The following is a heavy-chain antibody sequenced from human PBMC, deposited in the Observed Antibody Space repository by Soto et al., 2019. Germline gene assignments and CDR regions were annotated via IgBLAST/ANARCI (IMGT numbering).Heavy chain of an antibody. D-gene: IGHD1-1*01. V-gene: IGHV4-59*01. Sequence: SETLSLTCTVSGGSISIYYWSWIRQPPGKGLEWIGYIYYSGSTNYNPSLKSRVTISVDTSKNQFSLKLSSVTAADTAVYYCARGTHRFDPWGQGTLVTVSS. CDR2: IYYSGST. CDR3: ARGTHRFDP. J-gene: IGHJ5*02. CDR1: GGSISIYY.